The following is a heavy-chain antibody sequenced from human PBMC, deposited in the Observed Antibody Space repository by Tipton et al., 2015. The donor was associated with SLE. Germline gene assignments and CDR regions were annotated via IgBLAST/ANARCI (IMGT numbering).Heavy chain of an antibody. Sequence: TLSLTCTVSGGSISSHYWSWIRQPPGKGLEWIGYIYYSGSTNYNPSLKSRVTISVGTSKNQFSLKLSSVTAADTAVYYCARLHWYYYDSSGADYWGQGTLVTVSS. V-gene: IGHV4-59*08. CDR3: ARLHWYYYDSSGADY. J-gene: IGHJ4*02. D-gene: IGHD3-22*01. CDR2: IYYSGST. CDR1: GGSISSHY.